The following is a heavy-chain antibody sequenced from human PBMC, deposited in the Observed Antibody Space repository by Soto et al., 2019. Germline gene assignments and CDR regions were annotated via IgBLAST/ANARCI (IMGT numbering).Heavy chain of an antibody. V-gene: IGHV3-33*01. Sequence: QVQLVESGGGVVQPGRSLRLSCAASGFTFSSYGMHWVRQAPGKGLEWVAVIWYDGSNKYYADSVKGRFTISRDNSKNTPYLQMNSLRAEDTAVYYCARGHEEDTVYFDYWGQGTLVTVSS. J-gene: IGHJ4*02. CDR3: ARGHEEDTVYFDY. CDR1: GFTFSSYG. D-gene: IGHD5-18*01. CDR2: IWYDGSNK.